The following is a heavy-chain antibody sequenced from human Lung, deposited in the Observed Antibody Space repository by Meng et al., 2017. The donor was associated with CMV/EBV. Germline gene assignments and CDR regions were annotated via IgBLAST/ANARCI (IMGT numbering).Heavy chain of an antibody. CDR1: GYSFTSYW. D-gene: IGHD2-15*01. V-gene: IGHV5-51*01. CDR3: ARHGGSTIYYYYGMDV. J-gene: IGHJ6*02. Sequence: GGSLRLXXKGSGYSFTSYWIGWVRQMPGKGLEWMGIIYPGDSDTRYSPSFQGQVTISADKSISTAYLQWSSLKASDTAMYYCARHGGSTIYYYYGMDVWGQGTSVTVSS. CDR2: IYPGDSDT.